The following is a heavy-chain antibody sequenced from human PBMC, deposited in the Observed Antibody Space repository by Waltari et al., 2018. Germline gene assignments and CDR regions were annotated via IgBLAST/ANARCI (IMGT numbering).Heavy chain of an antibody. CDR3: TRGGDDSSWYWRN. CDR2: INQDGSEK. J-gene: IGHJ4*02. D-gene: IGHD6-13*01. V-gene: IGHV3-7*01. Sequence: EVQLVESGGGLVQPGGSLRISGAASGFTVSNNWMTWVRQGPGKGLEWVANINQDGSEKYSVESVKGRFTISRDNAKNSLYLQLNSLRADDTAVYYCTRGGDDSSWYWRNWGQGTLVTVSS. CDR1: GFTVSNNW.